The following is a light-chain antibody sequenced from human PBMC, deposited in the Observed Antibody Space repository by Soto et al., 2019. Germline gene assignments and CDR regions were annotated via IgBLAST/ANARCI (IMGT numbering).Light chain of an antibody. CDR2: EVS. Sequence: QSVLTQPASVSGSPGQSITISCTGTSSDVGGYNYVPWYQQHPGKAPKLMIYEVSNRPSGVSNRFSGSKSGNTASLTISGLQADDEADYYCSSYTSSSTRVFGTGTKVTVL. V-gene: IGLV2-14*01. CDR1: SSDVGGYNY. CDR3: SSYTSSSTRV. J-gene: IGLJ1*01.